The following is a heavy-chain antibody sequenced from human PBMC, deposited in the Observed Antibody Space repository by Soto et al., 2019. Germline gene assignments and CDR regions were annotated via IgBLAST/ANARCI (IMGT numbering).Heavy chain of an antibody. V-gene: IGHV3-23*01. Sequence: EVQLLESGGGLVQPGGSLRISCIGSGFTFSSNAMSWVRQAPGKGLEWVSAISGSGGTTYDADSVKGRFAVSRDNSNNTRYLQMNSLRAEDTAVYYCAKQRAGFGSGSDTYYFDYWGQGTLVTFSS. CDR2: ISGSGGTT. CDR3: AKQRAGFGSGSDTYYFDY. CDR1: GFTFSSNA. D-gene: IGHD3-10*01. J-gene: IGHJ4*02.